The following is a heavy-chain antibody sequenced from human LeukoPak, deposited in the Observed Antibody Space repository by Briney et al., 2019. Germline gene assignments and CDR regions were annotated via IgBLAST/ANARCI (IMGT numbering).Heavy chain of an antibody. D-gene: IGHD3-9*01. CDR3: ANHPGDYDILTGYSYYYYGMDV. J-gene: IGHJ6*02. Sequence: GGSLRLSCAASGFTFSSYDMSWVRQAPGSGLEWVSGITGSGGSTSYADSVKGRFNISRDNSKNALYLQMNSLRAEDTAVYYCANHPGDYDILTGYSYYYYGMDVWGQGTTVTASS. V-gene: IGHV3-23*01. CDR1: GFTFSSYD. CDR2: ITGSGGST.